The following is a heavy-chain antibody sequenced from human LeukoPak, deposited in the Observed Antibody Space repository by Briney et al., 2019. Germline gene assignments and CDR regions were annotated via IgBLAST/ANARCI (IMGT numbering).Heavy chain of an antibody. CDR2: INHGRST. Sequence: SETLSLTCTVSGGSINNYYWSWIRQPPGKGLEWIGEINHGRSTNYNPSLKSRVTMSVDTSKNQFSLKLSSVTAADMAIYYCARGQFWSGYSIWGQGTLVTVSS. D-gene: IGHD3-3*02. V-gene: IGHV4-34*01. CDR3: ARGQFWSGYSI. CDR1: GGSINNYY. J-gene: IGHJ4*02.